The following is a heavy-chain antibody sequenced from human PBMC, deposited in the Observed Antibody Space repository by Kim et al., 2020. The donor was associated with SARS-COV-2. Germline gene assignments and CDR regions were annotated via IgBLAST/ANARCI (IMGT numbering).Heavy chain of an antibody. CDR2: MYYSGST. CDR1: GDSIRSTSYY. CDR3: ARQRVYCSSTSCYDNWFDP. Sequence: SETLSITCTVSGDSIRSTSYYWGWIRQPPGKGLEWIGSMYYSGSTYHNPPLKSRVTISVDTSKNQFSLKLSSVTAADTAVYYCARQRVYCSSTSCYDNWFDPWGQGTLVTVSS. J-gene: IGHJ5*02. V-gene: IGHV4-39*01. D-gene: IGHD2-2*01.